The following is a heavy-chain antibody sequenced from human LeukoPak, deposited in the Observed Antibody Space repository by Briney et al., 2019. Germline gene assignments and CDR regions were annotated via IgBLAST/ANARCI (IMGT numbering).Heavy chain of an antibody. CDR1: GGSISSDSYY. CDR3: ARDEVGAAH. D-gene: IGHD1-26*01. V-gene: IGHV4-39*02. J-gene: IGHJ4*02. CDR2: IYYSGST. Sequence: SETLSLTCTVSGGSISSDSYYWAWIRQPPGKGLEWIASIYYSGSTYYNPSLKSRVTISVDTSRNQFSLKLSSVTAADTAVYYCARDEVGAAHWGQGTLVTVSS.